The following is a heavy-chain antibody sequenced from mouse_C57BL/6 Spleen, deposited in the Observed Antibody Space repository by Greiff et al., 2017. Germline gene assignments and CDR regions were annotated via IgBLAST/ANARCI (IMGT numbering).Heavy chain of an antibody. Sequence: VQLKQSGAELVKPGASVKLSCTASGFNIKDSYMHWVKQRTEPGLEWIGRIDPEDGDTKYAPKFQGKATITADTSSNTAYLQLSSLTSEDTAVYYCARPDYYGSSEGYYAMDYWGQGTSVTVSS. V-gene: IGHV14-2*01. J-gene: IGHJ4*01. CDR3: ARPDYYGSSEGYYAMDY. D-gene: IGHD1-1*01. CDR1: GFNIKDSY. CDR2: IDPEDGDT.